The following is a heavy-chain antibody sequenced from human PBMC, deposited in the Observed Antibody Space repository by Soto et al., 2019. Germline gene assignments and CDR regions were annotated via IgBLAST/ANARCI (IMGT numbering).Heavy chain of an antibody. J-gene: IGHJ4*02. CDR2: IIPIFGTA. CDR3: ARQLNYGIVVATSALDY. V-gene: IGHV1-69*06. CDR1: GGTFSSYA. Sequence: GASVKVSCKASGGTFSSYAISWVRQAPGQGLEWMGGIIPIFGTANYAQKFQGRVTTTADKSTSTAYMELSSLRSEDTAVYYCARQLNYGIVVATSALDYWGQGTLVTVSS. D-gene: IGHD3-22*01.